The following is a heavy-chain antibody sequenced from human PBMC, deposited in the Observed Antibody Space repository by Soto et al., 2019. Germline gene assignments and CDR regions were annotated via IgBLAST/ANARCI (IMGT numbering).Heavy chain of an antibody. CDR3: VSSRSAIYGDAFDV. CDR1: GDSISSYF. Sequence: QLQESGPGLVKPSEPLSLTCSVSGDSISSYFKNWIRQPPGKGLEWIGCIYDDGSTKYNPSLESRVTIVLDTSKNEFSLRLRSVTSADTAVYYCVSSRSAIYGDAFDVWGQGTMVTVSS. J-gene: IGHJ3*01. D-gene: IGHD2-2*01. V-gene: IGHV4-59*03. CDR2: IYDDGST.